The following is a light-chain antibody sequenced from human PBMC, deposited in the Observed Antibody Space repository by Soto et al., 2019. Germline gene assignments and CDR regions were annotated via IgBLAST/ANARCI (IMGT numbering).Light chain of an antibody. Sequence: EIVLTQSPGTLSLSPGERATLSCRASQSVSSSYLAWYQQKPGQAPRLLIYGASSRPTGIPDRFSGSGSGTDFTLTISRLEPEEFAVYYCQQYGSSPYTFGQGTKLEIK. J-gene: IGKJ2*01. CDR1: QSVSSSY. CDR2: GAS. V-gene: IGKV3-20*01. CDR3: QQYGSSPYT.